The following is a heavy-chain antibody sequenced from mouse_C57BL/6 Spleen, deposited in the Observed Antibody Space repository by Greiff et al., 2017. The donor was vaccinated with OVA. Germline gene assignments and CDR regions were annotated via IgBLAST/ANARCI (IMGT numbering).Heavy chain of an antibody. J-gene: IGHJ2*01. D-gene: IGHD1-1*01. Sequence: DVQLVESGPELVKPGASVKMSCKASGYTFTDYNMHWVKQSHGKSLEWIGYINPNNGGTSYNQKFKGKATLTVNKSSSTAYMELRSLTSEDSAVYYCAREDYYGSSYGVDYWGQGTTLTVSS. CDR1: GYTFTDYN. CDR3: AREDYYGSSYGVDY. V-gene: IGHV1-22*01. CDR2: INPNNGGT.